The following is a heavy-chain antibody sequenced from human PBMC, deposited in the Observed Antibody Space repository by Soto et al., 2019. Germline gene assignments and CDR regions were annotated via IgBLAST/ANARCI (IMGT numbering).Heavy chain of an antibody. J-gene: IGHJ6*03. CDR1: GFTFSSYA. V-gene: IGHV3-23*01. CDR3: AKFGYYYGSGRPRVNYYYYYMDV. Sequence: GGSLRLSCAASGFTFSSYAMSWVRQAPGKGLEWVSAISGSGGSTYYADSVKGRFTISRDNSKNTLYLQMNSLRAEDTAVYYCAKFGYYYGSGRPRVNYYYYYMDVWGKGTTVTVSS. CDR2: ISGSGGST. D-gene: IGHD3-10*01.